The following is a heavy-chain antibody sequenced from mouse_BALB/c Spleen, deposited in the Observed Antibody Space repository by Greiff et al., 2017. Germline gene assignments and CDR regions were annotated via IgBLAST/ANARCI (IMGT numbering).Heavy chain of an antibody. Sequence: VQLQESGAELVRPGTSVKISCKASGYTFTNYWLGWVKQRPGHGLEWIGDIYPGGGYTNYNEKFKGKATLTADTSSSTAYMQLSSLTSEDSAVYFCASITTVGDFDYWGQGTTLTVSS. V-gene: IGHV1-63*02. D-gene: IGHD1-1*01. CDR1: GYTFTNYW. J-gene: IGHJ2*01. CDR2: IYPGGGYT. CDR3: ASITTVGDFDY.